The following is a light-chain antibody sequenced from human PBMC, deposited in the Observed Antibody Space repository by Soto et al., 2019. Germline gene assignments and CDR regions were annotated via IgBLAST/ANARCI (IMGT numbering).Light chain of an antibody. V-gene: IGLV2-11*01. J-gene: IGLJ2*01. CDR2: DVS. CDR1: SSDFGGYNY. CDR3: SSYTTSTTQV. Sequence: QSVLTQPRSVSGSPGQSVTISCTGTSSDFGGYNYVSWYQHHPGKAPKLMIYDVSERPSGVPDRFSGSKSGNTASLTISGLQAEDEADYYCSSYTTSTTQVFGGGTKLTVL.